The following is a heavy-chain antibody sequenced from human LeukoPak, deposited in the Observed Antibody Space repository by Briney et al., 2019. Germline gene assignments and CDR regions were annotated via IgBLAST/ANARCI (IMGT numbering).Heavy chain of an antibody. CDR3: ARDRTRPYY. V-gene: IGHV3-7*01. Sequence: TGGSLRLSCAASGLTFSSYWMSWVRQAPGKGLEWVANIKEGGGEKYSVDSVKGRYTISRDNAKNSLYLQMNSLRAEDTAGYYCARDRTRPYYWGQGALVTVSS. D-gene: IGHD3/OR15-3a*01. J-gene: IGHJ4*02. CDR2: IKEGGGEK. CDR1: GLTFSSYW.